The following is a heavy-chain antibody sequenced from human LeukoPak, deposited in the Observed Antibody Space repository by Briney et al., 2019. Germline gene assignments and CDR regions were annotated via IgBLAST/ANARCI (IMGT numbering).Heavy chain of an antibody. CDR2: ISAGNTYL. CDR1: GFTFNNYS. V-gene: IGHV3-21*01. CDR3: VRDGATRLEFDY. D-gene: IGHD4/OR15-4a*01. Sequence: GGSLRLSCAASGFTFNNYSMNWLRQAPGKGLEWVSSISAGNTYLHYADSVKGRFTIARDNARNSLFMQMNSLRAEDTAVYYCVRDGATRLEFDYWGQGTLVTDSS. J-gene: IGHJ4*02.